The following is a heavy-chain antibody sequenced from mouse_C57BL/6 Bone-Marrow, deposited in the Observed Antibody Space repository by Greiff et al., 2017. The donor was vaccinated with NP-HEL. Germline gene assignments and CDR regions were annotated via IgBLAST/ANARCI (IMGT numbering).Heavy chain of an antibody. J-gene: IGHJ2*01. D-gene: IGHD3-2*02. Sequence: VQLQQSGAELVKPGASVKLSCKASGYTFTSYWMHWVKQRPGQGLAWIGMIHPNSGSTNYNEKFKSKATLTVDKSSSTAYMQLSSLTSEDSAVYYCANQLRLHYFDYWGQGTTLTVSS. CDR3: ANQLRLHYFDY. CDR1: GYTFTSYW. V-gene: IGHV1-64*01. CDR2: IHPNSGST.